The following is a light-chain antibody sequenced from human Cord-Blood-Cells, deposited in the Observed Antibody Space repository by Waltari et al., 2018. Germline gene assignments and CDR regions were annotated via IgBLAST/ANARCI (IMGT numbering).Light chain of an antibody. J-gene: IGKJ4*01. Sequence: EIVLTQSPATLSLSPGERATLSCRASQSVRSYLAWYQQKPGQAPRLLIYDASNRATCIPARFSGSGSGTDFTLTISSLEPEDFAVYYCQQRSNWPPLTFGGGTKVEIK. CDR1: QSVRSY. V-gene: IGKV3-11*01. CDR2: DAS. CDR3: QQRSNWPPLT.